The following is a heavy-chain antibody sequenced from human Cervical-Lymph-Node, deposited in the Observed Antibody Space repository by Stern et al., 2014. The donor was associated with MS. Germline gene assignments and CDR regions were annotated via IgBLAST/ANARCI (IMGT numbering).Heavy chain of an antibody. CDR3: ARGDGSFPTANFDY. V-gene: IGHV1-69*17. Sequence: QLVQSGAEVKKPGSSVKVSCKASGGTFSSYGISWVRQAPGQGLEWMGGIIPIFGIANYAQKFQGRVTITADKSTSTAYMELSSLRSEDTAVYYCARGDGSFPTANFDYWGQGSLVTVSS. CDR1: GGTFSSYG. CDR2: IIPIFGIA. D-gene: IGHD1-26*01. J-gene: IGHJ4*02.